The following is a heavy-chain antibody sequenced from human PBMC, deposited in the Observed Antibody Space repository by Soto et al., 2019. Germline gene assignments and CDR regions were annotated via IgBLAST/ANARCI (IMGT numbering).Heavy chain of an antibody. D-gene: IGHD3-22*01. CDR3: AKGIYDSSGYYYGPYYYYGMDV. Sequence: EVQLVESGGVVVQPGGSLRLSCAASGFTFDDYTMHWVRQAPGKGLEWVYLSSWDGGITYYADSVKGRFTISRDNSKNSLYLQMNSLRTEDTALYYCAKGIYDSSGYYYGPYYYYGMDVWGQGTTVTVSS. J-gene: IGHJ6*02. V-gene: IGHV3-43*01. CDR1: GFTFDDYT. CDR2: SSWDGGIT.